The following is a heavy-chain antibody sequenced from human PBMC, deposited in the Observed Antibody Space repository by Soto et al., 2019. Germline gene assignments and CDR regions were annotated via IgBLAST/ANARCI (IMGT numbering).Heavy chain of an antibody. V-gene: IGHV3-23*01. CDR2: ITAGGGTT. Sequence: EVQLLESGGGLVQPGGSLRLSCSASGFTFGNYAMRWVRQAPGKGLEWGSGITAGGGTTDYADSVKGRFTISRDNSKNTLYLQMSILRVEDTAVYYSAKAHRVYSSTWFFFDSWGQGSLVTVSS. D-gene: IGHD2-2*01. CDR3: AKAHRVYSSTWFFFDS. CDR1: GFTFGNYA. J-gene: IGHJ4*02.